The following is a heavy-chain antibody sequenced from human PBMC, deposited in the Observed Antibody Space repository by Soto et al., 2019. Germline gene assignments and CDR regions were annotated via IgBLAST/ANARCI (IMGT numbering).Heavy chain of an antibody. CDR3: ARGYSGSGSPL. J-gene: IGHJ4*02. Sequence: VQLVESGGGVVQPGRSLRLSCAASGFTFSSYGMHWVRQAPGKGLVWVSRINNDGSSITYAYSVKGRFTISRDNAKNTLYLQMNSLRAEDTAVYYCARGYSGSGSPLWGQGTLVTVSS. CDR1: GFTFSSYG. D-gene: IGHD3-10*01. CDR2: INNDGSSI. V-gene: IGHV3-74*02.